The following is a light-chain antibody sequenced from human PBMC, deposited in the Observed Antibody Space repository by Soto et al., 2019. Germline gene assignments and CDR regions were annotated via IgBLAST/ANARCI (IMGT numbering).Light chain of an antibody. CDR2: GGS. CDR3: QQYGRSPLT. J-gene: IGKJ4*01. Sequence: EIVLTQSPGTLSLSPGERATLSCRASQSVSSSYLAWYQQKPGQAPRLLIYGGSSRATGIPDRFSGSGSGTDVTLTISRLEPEDFAVYYCQQYGRSPLTFGGGTKVEIK. CDR1: QSVSSSY. V-gene: IGKV3-20*01.